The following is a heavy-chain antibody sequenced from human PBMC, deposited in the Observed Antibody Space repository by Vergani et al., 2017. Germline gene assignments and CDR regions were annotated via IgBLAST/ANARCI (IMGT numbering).Heavy chain of an antibody. Sequence: QVQLVQSGAEVKKPGSSVKVSCKASGGTFSSYAISWVRQAPGQGLEWMGGIIPIFDTANYAQKFQGRVTITADKSTSTAYMELSSLRSEDTAVYYCARYPSNWRPGAFDIWSQGTMVTVSS. J-gene: IGHJ3*02. CDR3: ARYPSNWRPGAFDI. D-gene: IGHD1-1*01. CDR2: IIPIFDTA. CDR1: GGTFSSYA. V-gene: IGHV1-69*06.